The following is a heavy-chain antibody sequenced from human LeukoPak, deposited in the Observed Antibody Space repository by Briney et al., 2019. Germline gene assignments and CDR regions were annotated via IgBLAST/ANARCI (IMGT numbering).Heavy chain of an antibody. D-gene: IGHD1-26*01. CDR3: ATAPSGSYFDY. J-gene: IGHJ4*02. CDR1: GFTFTSYA. Sequence: GGSLRLSCAASGFTFTSYAMNWVRQAPGKGLEWVSTISDSGGSTYYADSVKGRFTISRDNSKNTLYLQINSLRAEDTAVYYCATAPSGSYFDYWGQGTLVTVSP. CDR2: ISDSGGST. V-gene: IGHV3-23*01.